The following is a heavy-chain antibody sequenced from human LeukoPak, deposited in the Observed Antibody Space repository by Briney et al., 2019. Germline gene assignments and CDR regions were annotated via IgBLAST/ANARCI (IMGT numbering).Heavy chain of an antibody. Sequence: PSETLSLTCAVYGGSFSGYYWSWIRQPPGKGLEWIGEINHSGSTNYNPSLKSRVTISVDTSKNQFSLKLSSVTAADTAVYYCARGRLGWFGDFLPNYFDYWGQGTLVTVSS. J-gene: IGHJ4*02. D-gene: IGHD3-10*01. V-gene: IGHV4-34*01. CDR1: GGSFSGYY. CDR2: INHSGST. CDR3: ARGRLGWFGDFLPNYFDY.